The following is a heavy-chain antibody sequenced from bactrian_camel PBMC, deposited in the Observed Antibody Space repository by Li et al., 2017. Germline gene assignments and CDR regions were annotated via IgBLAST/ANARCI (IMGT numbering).Heavy chain of an antibody. CDR2: LSAGGSA. V-gene: IGHV3S53*01. J-gene: IGHJ4*01. CDR1: AITDNSNC. Sequence: HVQLVESGGGSVQAGGSLRLACTSSAITDNSNCMAWFRQAPGKEREGVAALSAGGSADYADSVKGRFTISRDNAKDTLYLQMNSLKIEDTAVYYCALGSSRQATMTARGKGTQVTVS. D-gene: IGHD3*01.